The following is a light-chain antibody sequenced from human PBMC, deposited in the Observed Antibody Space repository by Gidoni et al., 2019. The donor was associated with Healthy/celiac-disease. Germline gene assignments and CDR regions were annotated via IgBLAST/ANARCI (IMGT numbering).Light chain of an antibody. Sequence: ELVLLQSPDTLPLSPGERATPSSRASQSVSSYLAWYQQKPGQAPRLLIYDASNRATGIPARFSGSGSGTDFTLTISSLEPEDFAVYYCQQRSNWPPMYTFGQGTKLEIK. V-gene: IGKV3-11*01. CDR1: QSVSSY. J-gene: IGKJ2*01. CDR3: QQRSNWPPMYT. CDR2: DAS.